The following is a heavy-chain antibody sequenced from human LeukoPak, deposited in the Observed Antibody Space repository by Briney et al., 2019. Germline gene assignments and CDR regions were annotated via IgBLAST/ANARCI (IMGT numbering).Heavy chain of an antibody. CDR3: ARGAIITIFGVVINSRSWFDP. Sequence: SETLSLTCTVSGGSISSSSYYWGWIRQPPGKGLEWIGSIYYSGSTYYNPSLKSQVTISVDTSKNQFSLKLSSVTAADTAVYYCARGAIITIFGVVINSRSWFDPWGQGTLVTVSS. CDR2: IYYSGST. J-gene: IGHJ5*02. V-gene: IGHV4-39*01. D-gene: IGHD3-3*01. CDR1: GGSISSSSYY.